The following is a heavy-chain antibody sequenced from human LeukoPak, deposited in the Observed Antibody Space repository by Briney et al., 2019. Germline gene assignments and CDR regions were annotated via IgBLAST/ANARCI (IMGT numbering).Heavy chain of an antibody. CDR2: INQSGST. Sequence: SETLSLTCAVYGGSFSGYYWSWIRQPPGEALEWIGEINQSGSTNYNPSLERRVTMSVDTSKKQFFLKLSSVTAADTAVYYCARGDDYKSTLFDYWGQGTLVTVSS. CDR3: ARGDDYKSTLFDY. J-gene: IGHJ4*02. D-gene: IGHD5-12*01. CDR1: GGSFSGYY. V-gene: IGHV4-34*01.